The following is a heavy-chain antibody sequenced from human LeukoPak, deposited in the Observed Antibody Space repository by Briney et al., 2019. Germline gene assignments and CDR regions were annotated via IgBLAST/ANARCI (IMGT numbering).Heavy chain of an antibody. D-gene: IGHD3-22*01. J-gene: IGHJ4*02. V-gene: IGHV4-34*01. CDR2: INHSGST. CDR3: ARAGALDSSGYYYFDY. CDR1: GGSFSGYY. Sequence: SETLSLTCAVYGGSFSGYYWGWIRQPPGKGLEWIGEINHSGSTNYNPSLKSRVTISVDTSKNQFSLKLSSVTAADTAVYYCARAGALDSSGYYYFDYWGQGTLVTVSS.